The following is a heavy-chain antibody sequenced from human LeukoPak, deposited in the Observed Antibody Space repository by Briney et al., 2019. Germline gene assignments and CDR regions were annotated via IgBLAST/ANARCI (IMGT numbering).Heavy chain of an antibody. V-gene: IGHV6-1*01. CDR3: ARDYVGLSWEVFDY. Sequence: SQTLSLTCAISGDSVSSNSAAWNWIRQSPSRGLEWLGGTYYNSKWYNDYAVSVKSRISINPDTSKNQFSLQLNSVTPEDTAVYYCARDYVGLSWEVFDYWGQGTLVTVSS. CDR2: TYYNSKWYN. J-gene: IGHJ4*02. D-gene: IGHD1-26*01. CDR1: GDSVSSNSAA.